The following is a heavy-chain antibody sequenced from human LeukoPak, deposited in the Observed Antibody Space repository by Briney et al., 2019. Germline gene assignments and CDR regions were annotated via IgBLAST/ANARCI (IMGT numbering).Heavy chain of an antibody. CDR1: GGSFSGYY. J-gene: IGHJ4*02. Sequence: SETLSLTCAVYGGSFSGYYWSWIRQPPGKGQEWNGEINHSGSTNYNPSLKSRVTISVDTSKNQFSLKLSSVTAADTAVYYCARAWGPMVRGVIHYFDYWGQGTLVTVSS. V-gene: IGHV4-34*01. D-gene: IGHD3-10*01. CDR3: ARAWGPMVRGVIHYFDY. CDR2: INHSGST.